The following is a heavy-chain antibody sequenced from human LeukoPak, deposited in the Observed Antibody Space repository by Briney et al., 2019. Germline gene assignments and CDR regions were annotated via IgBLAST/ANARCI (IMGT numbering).Heavy chain of an antibody. Sequence: GGSLRLSCAASGFSFSSYGMHWVRQAPGKGLEWVAVISYDGSNKYYADSVKGRFTISRDNSKNTLYLQMNSLGADDTAVYYCARDRIREGLDYWGQGTLVTVSS. V-gene: IGHV3-30-3*01. J-gene: IGHJ4*02. CDR3: ARDRIREGLDY. CDR2: ISYDGSNK. D-gene: IGHD5-18*01. CDR1: GFSFSSYG.